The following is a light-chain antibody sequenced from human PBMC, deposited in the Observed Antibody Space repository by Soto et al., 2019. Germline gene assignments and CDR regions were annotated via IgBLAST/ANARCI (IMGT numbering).Light chain of an antibody. J-gene: IGLJ1*01. CDR1: SSDVGSYNL. CDR2: EVS. Sequence: QSVLTQPASVSGSPGQSITISCTGTSSDVGSYNLVSWYQQHPGKAPKLMIYEVSKRPSGFSNRFSGSKSGNTASLTISGLQAEDEADYYCCSYAGSSTLAYVFGTGTKVTVL. CDR3: CSYAGSSTLAYV. V-gene: IGLV2-23*02.